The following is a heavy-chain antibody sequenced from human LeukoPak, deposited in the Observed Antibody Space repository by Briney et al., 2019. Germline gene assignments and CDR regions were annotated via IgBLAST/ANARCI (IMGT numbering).Heavy chain of an antibody. CDR1: GGTFSIYA. CDR2: IIPIFGTA. Sequence: ASVKVSCKASGGTFSIYAISWVRQAPGQGLEWMGGIIPIFGTANYAQKFQGRVTITADESTSTAYMELSSLRSEDTAVYYCARGWSMVRGVDFDYWGQGTLVTVSS. CDR3: ARGWSMVRGVDFDY. D-gene: IGHD3-10*01. J-gene: IGHJ4*02. V-gene: IGHV1-69*13.